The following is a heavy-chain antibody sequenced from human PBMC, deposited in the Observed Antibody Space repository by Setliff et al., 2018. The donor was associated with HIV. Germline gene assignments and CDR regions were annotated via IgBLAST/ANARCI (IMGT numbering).Heavy chain of an antibody. CDR1: GFTFSSYG. J-gene: IGHJ4*02. CDR3: ASTMVRGVIIDFDY. Sequence: PGGSLRLSCAASGFTFSSYGMHWVRQAPGKGLEWVAVIWYDGSNKYYADSVKGRFTISRDNSKNTLYLQMNSLRAEDTAVYYCASTMVRGVIIDFDYWGQGTLVTVSS. D-gene: IGHD3-10*01. CDR2: IWYDGSNK. V-gene: IGHV3-33*08.